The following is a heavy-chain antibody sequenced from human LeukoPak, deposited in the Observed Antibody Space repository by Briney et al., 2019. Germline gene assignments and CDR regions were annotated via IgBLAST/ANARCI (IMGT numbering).Heavy chain of an antibody. Sequence: ASVKVSCKASGGTFSSYAISWVRQAPGQGLEWMGRIIPILGIANYAQKFQGRVTITADKSTSTAYMELSSLRSEDTAVYYCARDGSGGCSSTSCLNLSGMYYGMDVWGQGTTVTVSS. J-gene: IGHJ6*02. D-gene: IGHD2-2*01. CDR2: IIPILGIA. V-gene: IGHV1-69*04. CDR3: ARDGSGGCSSTSCLNLSGMYYGMDV. CDR1: GGTFSSYA.